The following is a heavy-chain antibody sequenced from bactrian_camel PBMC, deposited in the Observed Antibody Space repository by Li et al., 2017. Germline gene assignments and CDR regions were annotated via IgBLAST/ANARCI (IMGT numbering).Heavy chain of an antibody. CDR3: AADFGYGGSWYVPEHFGY. V-gene: IGHV3S40*01. CDR1: GYTYSSNR. J-gene: IGHJ6*01. D-gene: IGHD6*01. Sequence: DVQLVESGGGSVQAGGSLRLSCLASGYTYSSNRMGWFRQAPGKEREGVAAIYTGGGSTYYADSVKGRFTISQDNAKNTVYLQMNSLKPEDTAMYYCAADFGYGGSWYVPEHFGYWGQGTQVTVS. CDR2: IYTGGGST.